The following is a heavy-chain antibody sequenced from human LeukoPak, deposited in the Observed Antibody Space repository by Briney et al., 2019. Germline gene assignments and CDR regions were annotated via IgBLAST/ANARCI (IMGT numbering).Heavy chain of an antibody. J-gene: IGHJ6*03. Sequence: GGSLRLSCAASGFTYSSYEMNWVRQAPGKGLEWLSYISNSGSAIYYADSVKGRFSISRDNAKNSLYLQMSSLRAADTAVYYCARDLRGFPYYYYYMDVWGKGTTVTVSS. CDR2: ISNSGSAI. CDR1: GFTYSSYE. V-gene: IGHV3-48*03. CDR3: ARDLRGFPYYYYYMDV.